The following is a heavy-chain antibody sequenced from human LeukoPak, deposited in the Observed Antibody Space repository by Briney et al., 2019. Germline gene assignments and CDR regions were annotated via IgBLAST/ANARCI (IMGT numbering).Heavy chain of an antibody. CDR3: ARDFRNDYYDSSGYSG. CDR1: GGTFSSYA. D-gene: IGHD3-22*01. CDR2: IIPIFGTA. V-gene: IGHV1-69*13. J-gene: IGHJ4*02. Sequence: GASVKVSCKASGGTFSSYAISWVRQAPGQGLEWMGGIIPIFGTANYAQKFQGRVTITADESTSTAYMELSSLRSGDTAVYYCARDFRNDYYDSSGYSGWGQGTLVTVSS.